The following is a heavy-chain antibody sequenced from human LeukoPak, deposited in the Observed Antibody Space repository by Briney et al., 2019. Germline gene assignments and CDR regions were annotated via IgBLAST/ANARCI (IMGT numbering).Heavy chain of an antibody. CDR2: ISDGGGIT. CDR1: EFTFSTYA. Sequence: GGTLRLSCAASEFTFSTYAMTWVRHAPATGLEWVSTISDGGGITYYADSVEDRFTISRDNSKSTLYLQMNSLRGEDTALYYCARGGDYDAFGIWGQGTMVTVSS. V-gene: IGHV3-23*01. D-gene: IGHD4-11*01. J-gene: IGHJ3*02. CDR3: ARGGDYDAFGI.